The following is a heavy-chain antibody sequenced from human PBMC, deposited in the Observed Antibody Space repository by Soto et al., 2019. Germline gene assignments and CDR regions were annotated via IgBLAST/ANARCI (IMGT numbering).Heavy chain of an antibody. J-gene: IGHJ5*02. Sequence: SETLSLTCTVSGGSISSYYWSWIRQPPGKGLEWIGYIYYSGSTNYNPSLKSRVTISVDTSKNQFSLKLSSVTAADTAVYYCARFITMVRGVIPPINWFDPWGQGTLVTVSS. CDR1: GGSISSYY. CDR3: ARFITMVRGVIPPINWFDP. CDR2: IYYSGST. D-gene: IGHD3-10*01. V-gene: IGHV4-59*08.